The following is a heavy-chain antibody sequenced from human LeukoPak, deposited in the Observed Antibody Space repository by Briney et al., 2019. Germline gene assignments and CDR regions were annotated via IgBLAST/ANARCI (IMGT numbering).Heavy chain of an antibody. V-gene: IGHV3-23*01. J-gene: IGHJ5*02. CDR1: GFTFRNYA. CDR3: SIVGLERGWFDP. D-gene: IGHD1-1*01. CDR2: IGGSGTDT. Sequence: GGSLRLSCAASGFTFRNYAMSWVRQAPGKGLEWVSAIGGSGTDTYYEDSVKDRFTISRDNSKNTVSLQMNSLRVDDTAVYYCSIVGLERGWFDPWGQGTLVTVSS.